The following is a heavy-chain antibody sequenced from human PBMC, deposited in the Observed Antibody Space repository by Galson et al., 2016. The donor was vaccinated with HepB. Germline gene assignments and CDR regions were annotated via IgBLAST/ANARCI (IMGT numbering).Heavy chain of an antibody. D-gene: IGHD6-13*01. CDR1: GFFFPTYW. CDR2: IKQDGSER. V-gene: IGHV3-7*01. J-gene: IGHJ4*02. CDR3: ARLFRAEAGTVDY. Sequence: SLRLSCAGSGFFFPTYWMTWVRQAPGKGLEWVANIKQDGSERYYVDSVKGRFTISRDNAKSSLYLQMNSLRAEDTAAYFCARLFRAEAGTVDYWGQGTLVTVSS.